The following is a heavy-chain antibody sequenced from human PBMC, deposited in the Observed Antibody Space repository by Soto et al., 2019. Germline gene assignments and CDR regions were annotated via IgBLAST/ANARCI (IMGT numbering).Heavy chain of an antibody. Sequence: GASVKVSCKASGYTFTSYDINWVRQAPGQGLEWMGWMDPNTGHTGYAQKFQGRVSMTRDTSIRTAYMELSSLTSEDTAVYYFARMFYYGSRNHNCFEPWGQGSLVTVSS. V-gene: IGHV1-8*01. CDR3: ARMFYYGSRNHNCFEP. J-gene: IGHJ5*02. D-gene: IGHD3-10*01. CDR1: GYTFTSYD. CDR2: MDPNTGHT.